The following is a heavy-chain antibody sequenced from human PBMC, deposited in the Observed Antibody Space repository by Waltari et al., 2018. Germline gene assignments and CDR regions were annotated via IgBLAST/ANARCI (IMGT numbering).Heavy chain of an antibody. J-gene: IGHJ4*02. D-gene: IGHD2-15*01. Sequence: QVQLVQSGNEVMKPGASVKVSCKASGSTFPSHSITWVRQAPGQGPEWLGWINRNNGNTKFAQKFQGRVSLTTDTSTSTAYMDLRSLTSDDTAVYYCARDYCSGDGCSLDCWGQGTLVTVSS. CDR2: INRNNGNT. V-gene: IGHV1-18*04. CDR3: ARDYCSGDGCSLDC. CDR1: GSTFPSHS.